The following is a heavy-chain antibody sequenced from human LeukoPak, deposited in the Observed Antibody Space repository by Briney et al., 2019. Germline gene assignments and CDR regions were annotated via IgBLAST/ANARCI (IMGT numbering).Heavy chain of an antibody. CDR2: INAGNGNT. Sequence: ASVTVSCKASGYTFTSYAMHWVRQAPGQRLEWMGWINAGNGNTKYSQKFQGRVTMTEDTSTDTAYMELSSLRSEDTAVYYCATGLDSGSYYGLFDYWGQGTLVTVSS. CDR3: ATGLDSGSYYGLFDY. D-gene: IGHD1-26*01. CDR1: GYTFTSYA. J-gene: IGHJ4*02. V-gene: IGHV1-3*01.